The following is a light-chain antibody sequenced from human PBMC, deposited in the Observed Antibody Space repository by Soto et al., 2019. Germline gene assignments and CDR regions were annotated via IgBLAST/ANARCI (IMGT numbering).Light chain of an antibody. Sequence: ELTQPPSVSVSPGQTVSITCSGDKLGDKYACWYQQRPGQSPVLVVYQDSKRPSGIPERFSGSNSGNTASLTISGTQAMDEADYYCQAWDSSTVFFGGGTKLTVL. CDR3: QAWDSSTVF. CDR2: QDS. V-gene: IGLV3-1*01. J-gene: IGLJ2*01. CDR1: KLGDKY.